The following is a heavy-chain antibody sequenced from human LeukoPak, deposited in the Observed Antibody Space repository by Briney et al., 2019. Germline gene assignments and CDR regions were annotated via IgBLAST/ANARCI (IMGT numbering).Heavy chain of an antibody. D-gene: IGHD2-15*01. CDR1: RFTFSSYS. V-gene: IGHV3-48*01. CDR2: ISSSSSTI. CDR3: ATDIVVAVAF. J-gene: IGHJ4*02. Sequence: GGSLRLSCEASRFTFSSYSMNWVRQAPGKGLEWVSYISSSSSTIYYADSVKGRFTISRDNAKNSLYLQMNSLRAEDTAVYYCATDIVVAVAFWGQGTLVTVSS.